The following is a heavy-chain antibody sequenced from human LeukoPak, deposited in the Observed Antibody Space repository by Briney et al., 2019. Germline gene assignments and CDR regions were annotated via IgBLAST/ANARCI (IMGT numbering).Heavy chain of an antibody. Sequence: GGSLRLSCAASGFTFSSYAMSWVRQAPGKGREGVSRINGDGRNINYADCVRVRFTISRDNAKNTLYLQMNTLRVEDTAVYYCTRDLTDYDVSTGLHHYYMDVWGQGTTVTVSS. CDR1: GFTFSSYA. V-gene: IGHV3-74*01. J-gene: IGHJ6*02. CDR3: TRDLTDYDVSTGLHHYYMDV. CDR2: INGDGRNI. D-gene: IGHD3-9*01.